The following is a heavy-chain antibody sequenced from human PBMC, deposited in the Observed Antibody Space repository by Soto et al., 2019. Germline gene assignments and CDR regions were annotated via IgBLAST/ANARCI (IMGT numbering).Heavy chain of an antibody. CDR2: IYYSGST. V-gene: IGHV4-39*01. D-gene: IGHD5-18*01. CDR1: GGSIGSSSYY. J-gene: IGHJ6*02. CDR3: ARLALSYGHEGNYYYYYGMDV. Sequence: PSETLSLTCTVSGGSIGSSSYYWGWIRQPPGKGLEWIGSIYYSGSTYYNPSLKSRVTISVDTSKNQFSLKLSSVTAADTAVYYCARLALSYGHEGNYYYYYGMDVWGQGTTVTVSS.